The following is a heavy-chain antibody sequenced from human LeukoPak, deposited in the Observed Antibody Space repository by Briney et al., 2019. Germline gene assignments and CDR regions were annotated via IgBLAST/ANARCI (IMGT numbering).Heavy chain of an antibody. CDR1: GFTFSSYA. V-gene: IGHV3-23*01. CDR2: ISGSGGST. D-gene: IGHD3-16*01. Sequence: GGSLRLSCAASGFTFSSYAMSWVRQAPGKGLEWVSTISGSGGSTDYAGSVKGRFTISRDNSKNSLYLQMNSLRAEDTGVYYCARDASLAGDRVEYWGQGTLVTVSS. CDR3: ARDASLAGDRVEY. J-gene: IGHJ4*02.